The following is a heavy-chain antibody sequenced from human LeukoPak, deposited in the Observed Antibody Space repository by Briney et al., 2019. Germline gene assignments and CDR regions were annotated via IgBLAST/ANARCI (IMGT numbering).Heavy chain of an antibody. CDR2: INPSGGST. Sequence: GASVKVSCKASGYTFISYYIHWVRQAPGQGLEWMGIINPSGGSTSYAQKFQGRVTMTRDTSTSTVYMELSSLRSEDTAAYDCAREQGSSSSGRYGLDVWGQGTTVTVSS. V-gene: IGHV1-46*01. CDR1: GYTFISYY. CDR3: AREQGSSSSGRYGLDV. D-gene: IGHD6-6*01. J-gene: IGHJ6*02.